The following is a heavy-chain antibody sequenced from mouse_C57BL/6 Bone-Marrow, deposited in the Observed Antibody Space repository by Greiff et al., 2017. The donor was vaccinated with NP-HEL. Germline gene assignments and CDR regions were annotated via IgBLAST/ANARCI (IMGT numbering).Heavy chain of an antibody. CDR3: TTGVYYGSSYGAMDY. V-gene: IGHV14-4*01. CDR2: LDPENGAT. CDR1: GFNIKDDY. D-gene: IGHD1-1*01. J-gene: IGHJ4*01. Sequence: VQLQQSGAELVRPGASVKLSCTASGFNIKDDYMHWVKQRPEQGLEWIGWLDPENGATEYASKFQGKATITADTSSNTAYLQLSSLTSEDTAVYYCTTGVYYGSSYGAMDYWGQGTSVTVSS.